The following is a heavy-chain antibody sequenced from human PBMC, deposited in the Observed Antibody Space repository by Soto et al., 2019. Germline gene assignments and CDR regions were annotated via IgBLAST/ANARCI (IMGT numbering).Heavy chain of an antibody. Sequence: QVQLVESGGGVVQPGRSLRLSCEASGFTFSTYAMHWVRQAPGKGLELVAIISYDGSNKYYAESVKGRFTISRDNPKNTVYLQMSSLRAEDTAVYFCARDLSRGITMIALEIHYWCQGTLVTVSS. CDR3: ARDLSRGITMIALEIHY. J-gene: IGHJ4*02. CDR1: GFTFSTYA. V-gene: IGHV3-30-3*01. CDR2: ISYDGSNK. D-gene: IGHD3-22*01.